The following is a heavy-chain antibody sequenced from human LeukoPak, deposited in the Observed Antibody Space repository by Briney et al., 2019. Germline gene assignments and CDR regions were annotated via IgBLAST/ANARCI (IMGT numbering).Heavy chain of an antibody. V-gene: IGHV3-21*01. J-gene: IGHJ4*02. D-gene: IGHD5-24*01. CDR2: ISSSTIYI. Sequence: GGSLRLSCAASGFTFSSYSMNWVRQAPGKGLGWVSSISSSTIYIYYADSMKGRFIISRDNARNSLFLQMNSLRVEDTAVYYCARPRGNVEMATIPYDYWGQGTLVTVSS. CDR3: ARPRGNVEMATIPYDY. CDR1: GFTFSSYS.